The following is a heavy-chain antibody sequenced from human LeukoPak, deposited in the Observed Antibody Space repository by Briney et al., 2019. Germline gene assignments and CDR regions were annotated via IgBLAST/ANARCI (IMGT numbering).Heavy chain of an antibody. V-gene: IGHV3-48*04. CDR3: ARPFPYSDSRRAVDY. J-gene: IGHJ4*02. CDR2: ISSSSSTI. D-gene: IGHD6-13*01. Sequence: GGSLRLSCAASGFSFNTYAMHWVRQAPGKGLEWVSYISSSSSTIYYADSVRGRFTIFRDNAKNSLYLLMNSLRAEDTAVYYCARPFPYSDSRRAVDYWGQGTLVTVSS. CDR1: GFSFNTYA.